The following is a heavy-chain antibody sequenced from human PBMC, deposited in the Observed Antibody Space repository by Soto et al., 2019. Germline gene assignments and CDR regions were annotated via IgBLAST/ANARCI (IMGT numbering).Heavy chain of an antibody. Sequence: GGSLRLSCAASGFNFSSYAMNWVRQAPGKGLEWVSALSGSGGTTYYADSVKGRLTISRDNSKNTLYLQMNSLRAEDTAVYYCAKLLHFYFGMDGWGQGTTVTVSS. CDR2: LSGSGGTT. CDR3: AKLLHFYFGMDG. V-gene: IGHV3-23*01. CDR1: GFNFSSYA. J-gene: IGHJ6*02.